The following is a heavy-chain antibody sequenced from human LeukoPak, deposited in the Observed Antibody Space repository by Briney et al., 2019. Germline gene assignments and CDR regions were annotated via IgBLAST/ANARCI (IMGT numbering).Heavy chain of an antibody. CDR2: INHSGST. CDR1: GGSFSGYY. D-gene: IGHD6-19*01. J-gene: IGHJ6*03. Sequence: PSETLSLTCAVYGGSFSGYYWSWIRQPPGKGLEWIGEINHSGSTNYNPSLKSRVTISVDTSKNQFSLKLSSVTAADTAVYYCAGTVAGTGYYYYMDVWGKGTTVTISS. V-gene: IGHV4-34*01. CDR3: AGTVAGTGYYYYMDV.